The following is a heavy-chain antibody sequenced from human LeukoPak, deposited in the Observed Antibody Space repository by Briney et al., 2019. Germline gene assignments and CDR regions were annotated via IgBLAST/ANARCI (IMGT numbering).Heavy chain of an antibody. V-gene: IGHV1-2*02. J-gene: IGHJ4*02. Sequence: ASVKVSCKASGYTFTCYYMHWVRQAPGQGLEWMGWINPNSGGTNYAQKFQGRVTMTRDTSISTAYMELSRLRSDDTAVYYCARSFSDILTGYYTDYWGQGTLVTVSS. D-gene: IGHD3-9*01. CDR2: INPNSGGT. CDR3: ARSFSDILTGYYTDY. CDR1: GYTFTCYY.